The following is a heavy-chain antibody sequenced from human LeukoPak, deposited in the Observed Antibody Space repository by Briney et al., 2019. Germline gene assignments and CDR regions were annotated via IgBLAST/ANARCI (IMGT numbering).Heavy chain of an antibody. CDR1: GFTVSSNY. CDR3: ASLLYLYYFDY. CDR2: IYSGGRT. Sequence: GGSLRLSCAASGFTVSSNYMSWVRQAPGKGLEWVSIIYSGGRTYYADSVKGRFTISRDNSKNTLYLQMKSLRAEDTAVYYCASLLYLYYFDYWGQGTLVTVSS. D-gene: IGHD2/OR15-2a*01. J-gene: IGHJ4*02. V-gene: IGHV3-66*01.